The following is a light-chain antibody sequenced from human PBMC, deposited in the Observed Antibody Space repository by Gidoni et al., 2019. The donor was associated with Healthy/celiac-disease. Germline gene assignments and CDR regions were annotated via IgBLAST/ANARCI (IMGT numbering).Light chain of an antibody. Sequence: VLTQSPATLSLSPGERATLSCRASQSVSSDLAWYQQKPGQAPRLLIYDASNRATGIPARFSGSGSGTDFTLTISSLEPEDFAVYYCQQRSNWPLTFGGGTKVEIK. CDR2: DAS. CDR1: QSVSSD. J-gene: IGKJ4*01. V-gene: IGKV3-11*01. CDR3: QQRSNWPLT.